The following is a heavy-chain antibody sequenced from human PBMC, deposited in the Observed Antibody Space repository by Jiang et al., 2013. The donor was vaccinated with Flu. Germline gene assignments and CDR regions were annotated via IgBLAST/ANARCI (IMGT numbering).Heavy chain of an antibody. CDR3: ATARYFGY. J-gene: IGHJ4*02. V-gene: IGHV4-34*01. CDR2: INHSGST. CDR1: GGSFSGYY. Sequence: LLKPSETLSLTCAVYGGSFSGYYWSWIRQPPGKGLEWIGEINHSGSTNYNPSLKSRVTISVDTSKNQFSLKLSSVTAADTAVYYCATARYFGYWGQGTLVTVSS.